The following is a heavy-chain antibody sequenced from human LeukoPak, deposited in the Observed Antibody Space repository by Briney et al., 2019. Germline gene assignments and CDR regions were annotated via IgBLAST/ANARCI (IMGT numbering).Heavy chain of an antibody. CDR2: ISGSGGST. CDR3: AKAKSQQLEIDY. Sequence: PGGSLRLSCAASGFTFRTYVMSWVRQAPGEGPEWVSSISGSGGSTYYADSVKGRFTISRDNSNNTLYLQMNSLRAEDTAVFYCAKAKSQQLEIDYWGQGTLVTVSS. CDR1: GFTFRTYV. V-gene: IGHV3-23*01. D-gene: IGHD6-13*01. J-gene: IGHJ4*02.